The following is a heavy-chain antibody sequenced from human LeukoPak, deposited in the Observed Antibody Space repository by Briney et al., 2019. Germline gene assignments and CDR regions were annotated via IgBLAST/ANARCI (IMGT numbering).Heavy chain of an antibody. CDR1: AFTFARHW. J-gene: IGHJ4*02. V-gene: IGHV3-7*01. Sequence: GGSLRLSCVASAFTFARHWMSWVRQAPGKPLEWVATIRQDGNAIHYLDSVKGRFIISRDNARNSLSLQMDSLRVEDTAVYYCARLSGESTIYDYWGQGTLVTVSS. D-gene: IGHD5/OR15-5a*01. CDR3: ARLSGESTIYDY. CDR2: IRQDGNAI.